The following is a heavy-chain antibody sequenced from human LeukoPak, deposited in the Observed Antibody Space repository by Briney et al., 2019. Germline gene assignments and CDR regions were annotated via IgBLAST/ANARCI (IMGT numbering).Heavy chain of an antibody. CDR2: IWYDGSNK. Sequence: GGSLRLSCAASGFTFSSYGMHWVRQAPGKGLEWVAVIWYDGSNKYYADSVKGRFAISRDNSKNTLYLQMNSLRAEDTAVYYCAKDFYDSSGYDYWGQGTLVTVSS. V-gene: IGHV3-33*06. J-gene: IGHJ4*02. CDR3: AKDFYDSSGYDY. CDR1: GFTFSSYG. D-gene: IGHD3-22*01.